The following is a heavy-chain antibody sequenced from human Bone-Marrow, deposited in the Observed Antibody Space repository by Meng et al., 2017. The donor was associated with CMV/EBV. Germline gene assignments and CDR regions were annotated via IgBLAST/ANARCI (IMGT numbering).Heavy chain of an antibody. V-gene: IGHV1-3*01. J-gene: IGHJ4*02. CDR2: INAGNGNT. CDR3: ARGAGEWLRIFDY. CDR1: GYAFTSFA. D-gene: IGHD5-12*01. Sequence: QAQLVQSGAEVKKPGASVKVSCRASGYAFTSFAMHWVRQAPGQRLEWMGWINAGNGNTKYSQNFQGRVTITRDTSANTASMELSSLRSEDTAVYYCARGAGEWLRIFDYWGQGTLVTVSS.